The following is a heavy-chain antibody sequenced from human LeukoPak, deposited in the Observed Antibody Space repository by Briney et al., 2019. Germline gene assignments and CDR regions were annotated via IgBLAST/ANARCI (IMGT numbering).Heavy chain of an antibody. V-gene: IGHV3-21*01. CDR1: GFTFSSYS. J-gene: IGHJ4*02. CDR3: ARDRYGSGSSCDY. Sequence: GGSLRLSCAASGFTFSSYSMNWVRQPPGKGLEWVSSISSSSSYIYYADSVKGRFTISRDNAKNSLYLQMNSLRAEDTAVYYCARDRYGSGSSCDYWGQGTLVTVSS. CDR2: ISSSSSYI. D-gene: IGHD3-10*01.